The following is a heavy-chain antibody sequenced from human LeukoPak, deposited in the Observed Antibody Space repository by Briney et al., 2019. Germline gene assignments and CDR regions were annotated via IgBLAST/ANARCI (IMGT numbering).Heavy chain of an antibody. CDR3: ARVVVVPAATLGYYYYYGMDV. J-gene: IGHJ6*02. CDR1: GGSISSSSYY. Sequence: SETLSLTCTVSGGSISSSSYYWGWIRQPPGKGLEWIGEIFHSGSTNYNPSLKSRVTISVDKSKNQFSLKLSSVTAADTAVYYCARVVVVPAATLGYYYYYGMDVWGQETTVTVSS. D-gene: IGHD2-2*01. CDR2: IFHSGST. V-gene: IGHV4-61*05.